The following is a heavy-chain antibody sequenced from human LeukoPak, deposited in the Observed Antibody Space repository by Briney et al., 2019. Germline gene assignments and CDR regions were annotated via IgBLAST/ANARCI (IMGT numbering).Heavy chain of an antibody. D-gene: IGHD3-10*01. CDR2: ISGSGGST. V-gene: IGHV3-23*01. Sequence: GGSLRLSCAASGFTFSSYAMSWVRQAPGKGLEWVSAISGSGGSTYYADSVKGRFTISRGNSKNTLYLQMNSLRAEDTAVYYCAKELLWFGESSILADYWGQGTLVTVSS. J-gene: IGHJ4*02. CDR3: AKELLWFGESSILADY. CDR1: GFTFSSYA.